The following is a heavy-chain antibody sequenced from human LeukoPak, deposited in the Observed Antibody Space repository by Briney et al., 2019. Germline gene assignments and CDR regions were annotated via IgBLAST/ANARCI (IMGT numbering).Heavy chain of an antibody. CDR2: ITNDGSST. V-gene: IGHV3-74*01. CDR3: ARQNTPHGTFDY. Sequence: GGSLRLSCAASGLTFSSHWMHWVRQAPGKGLVWVSRITNDGSSTTYADSVKGRFTISRENAKNSLYLLMTSLRAEDTAMYYCARQNTPHGTFDYWGQGTLVTVSS. J-gene: IGHJ4*02. D-gene: IGHD1-26*01. CDR1: GLTFSSHW.